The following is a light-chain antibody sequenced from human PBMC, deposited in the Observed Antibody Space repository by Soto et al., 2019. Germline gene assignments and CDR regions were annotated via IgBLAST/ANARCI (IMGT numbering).Light chain of an antibody. V-gene: IGKV3D-20*02. CDR2: DAS. Sequence: EILLTQSPCTLPLSPGERATLSCRASQSVSNNYLAWYQQKPGQAPSLLIYDASNRATGIPDSFSGSGSGTDFTLTISSLEPEDLAVYYCQQRSNCGFGQGTKVDIK. CDR1: QSVSNNY. J-gene: IGKJ1*01. CDR3: QQRSNCG.